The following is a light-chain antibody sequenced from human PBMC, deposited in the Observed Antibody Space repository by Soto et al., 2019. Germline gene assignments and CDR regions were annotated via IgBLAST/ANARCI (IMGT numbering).Light chain of an antibody. Sequence: DIQMTQSPSSLSASVGDRVTITCRASQSISSYLNWYQQKPGKAPKLLIYAASSLQSGVPSRFSGCVSGTDFTLTISSLQLEDFATYYCQQSYSTPMYTFGQGTKLEIK. J-gene: IGKJ2*01. V-gene: IGKV1-39*01. CDR1: QSISSY. CDR2: AAS. CDR3: QQSYSTPMYT.